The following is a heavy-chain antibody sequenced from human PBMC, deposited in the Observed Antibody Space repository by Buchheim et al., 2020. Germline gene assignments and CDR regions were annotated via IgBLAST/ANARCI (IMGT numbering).Heavy chain of an antibody. Sequence: EVQLVESGGGLVQPGGSLRLSCAASGFTFSYYNMNWVRQAPGKGLEWVSYISGRSSTIYYADSVKGRFTISRDNAQNSLYLQTNSRRDEGSAVYYCAGTGSRSYYWGQGTL. V-gene: IGHV3-48*02. CDR2: ISGRSSTI. CDR1: GFTFSYYN. D-gene: IGHD2-8*02. J-gene: IGHJ4*02. CDR3: AGTGSRSYY.